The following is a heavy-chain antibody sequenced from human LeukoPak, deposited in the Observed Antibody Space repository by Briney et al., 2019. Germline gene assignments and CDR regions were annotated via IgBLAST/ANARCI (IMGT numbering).Heavy chain of an antibody. CDR3: ARTHSSSWGTIDY. J-gene: IGHJ4*02. CDR2: IRNDGSTK. CDR1: GFTFSTYG. D-gene: IGHD3-22*01. V-gene: IGHV3-30*02. Sequence: GGSLRLSCAASGFTFSTYGMHWVRRAPGKGLEWVAFIRNDGSTKYYADSVKGRFTLSRDNSKNTLYLQINSLRAEDTAVYYCARTHSSSWGTIDYWGQGTLVTVSS.